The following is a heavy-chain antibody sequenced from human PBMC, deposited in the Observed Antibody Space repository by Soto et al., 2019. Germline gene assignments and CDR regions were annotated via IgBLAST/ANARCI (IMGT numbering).Heavy chain of an antibody. D-gene: IGHD2-2*01. V-gene: IGHV4-59*01. CDR1: GGSISTYY. J-gene: IGHJ4*02. CDR3: ARGYQASGFDY. Sequence: QVQLQESGPGLAKPSETLSLTCSVSGGSISTYYWSWIRQPPDRGLEWIGYIYYTGSTDYSPSLKSRVSISVDTSKNEFSLKMTSVTAADTAVYYCARGYQASGFDYWGQGNMVTVSS. CDR2: IYYTGST.